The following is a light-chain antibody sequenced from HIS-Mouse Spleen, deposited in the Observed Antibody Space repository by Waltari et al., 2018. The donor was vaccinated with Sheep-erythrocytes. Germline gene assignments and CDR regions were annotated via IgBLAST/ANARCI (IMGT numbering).Light chain of an antibody. V-gene: IGLV2-11*01. Sequence: QSALTQPRSVSGSPGQSVTIPCTGTSSDVVGYNYVSWYQQHPGKAPKLMIYDVSKRPSGVPDRFSGSKSGNTASLTISGLQAEDEADYYSCSYAGSYNHVFATGTKVTVL. CDR3: CSYAGSYNHV. J-gene: IGLJ1*01. CDR2: DVS. CDR1: SSDVVGYNY.